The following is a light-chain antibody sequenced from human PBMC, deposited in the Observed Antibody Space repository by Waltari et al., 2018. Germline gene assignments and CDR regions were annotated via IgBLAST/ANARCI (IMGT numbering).Light chain of an antibody. CDR1: SLRSYS. Sequence: SSELTQDPAVSVALGQTVRITFQGDSLRSYSANWYQQKPGQAPILVIYGKNNRPSGIPARFSGSSSGGTASLTITGAQAEDEADYYCNSRDSSINHHYVFGSGTKVTVL. CDR3: NSRDSSINHHYV. V-gene: IGLV3-19*01. J-gene: IGLJ1*01. CDR2: GKN.